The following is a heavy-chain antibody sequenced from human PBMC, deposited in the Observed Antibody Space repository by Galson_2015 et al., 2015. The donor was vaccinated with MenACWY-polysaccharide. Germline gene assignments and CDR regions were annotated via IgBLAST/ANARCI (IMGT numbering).Heavy chain of an antibody. D-gene: IGHD3-10*01. V-gene: IGHV4-61*01. J-gene: IGHJ5*02. Sequence: SETLSLTCTVSGGSVNSINYYWAWLRQPPGEGLEWIGYIYYTGRTNYNPSLKSRVTISLDTSKNQFSLRLSSVTAADTAVYYCASEEIRGHPFGWFDPWGQGSLVTVSS. CDR3: ASEEIRGHPFGWFDP. CDR1: GGSVNSINYY. CDR2: IYYTGRT.